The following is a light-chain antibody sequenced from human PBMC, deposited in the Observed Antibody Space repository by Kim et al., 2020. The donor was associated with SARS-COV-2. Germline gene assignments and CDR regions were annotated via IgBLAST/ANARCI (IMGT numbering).Light chain of an antibody. CDR3: YSTDSSGNHWV. V-gene: IGLV3-10*01. Sequence: SYELTQPPSVSVSPGQTARITCSGDALPTKYAYWYQQKSGQAPVLVIYEDSKRPSGIPERFSGSSSGTMATLTISGAQVEDEADYYCYSTDSSGNHWVFG. CDR1: ALPTKY. CDR2: EDS. J-gene: IGLJ3*02.